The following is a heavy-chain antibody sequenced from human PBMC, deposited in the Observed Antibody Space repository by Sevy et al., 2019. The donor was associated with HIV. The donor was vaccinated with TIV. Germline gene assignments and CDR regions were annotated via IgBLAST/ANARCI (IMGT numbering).Heavy chain of an antibody. V-gene: IGHV1-8*01. CDR2: MNPKSGNT. Sequence: ASVKVSCKASGYTFTSYDINWVRQATGQGLEWMGWMNPKSGNTGSAQKFQGRVTMTRNTSISKAYMGLSSLRSEDTAVYYCARGSDTYYYDSSGYYPLDYWGQGTLVTVSS. CDR1: GYTFTSYD. CDR3: ARGSDTYYYDSSGYYPLDY. D-gene: IGHD3-22*01. J-gene: IGHJ4*02.